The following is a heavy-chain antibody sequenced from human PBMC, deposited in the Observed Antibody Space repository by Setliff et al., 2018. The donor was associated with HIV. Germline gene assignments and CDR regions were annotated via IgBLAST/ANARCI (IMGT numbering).Heavy chain of an antibody. CDR2: MNPSTGEV. D-gene: IGHD2-21*01. J-gene: IGHJ4*02. CDR3: ARPSHVYGDNGPLGY. V-gene: IGHV1-8*01. CDR1: GYSFTAYQ. Sequence: ASVKVSCKTFGYSFTAYQINWVRQATGQALEWMTWMNPSTGEVGYAQKFQGRLAMTRDSSANIAYMELRGLRSEDTAIYYCARPSHVYGDNGPLGYWGQGTLVTVSS.